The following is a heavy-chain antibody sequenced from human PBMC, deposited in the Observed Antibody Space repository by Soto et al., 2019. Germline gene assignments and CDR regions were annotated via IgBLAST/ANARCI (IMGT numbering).Heavy chain of an antibody. CDR1: GYSFNSYW. CDR3: AALTGATFH. D-gene: IGHD1-20*01. Sequence: GESLKISCKASGYSFNSYWIGWVRQMPGKGLEWMGIVHPDNSDIRYSPSFQGQVTVSVDRSISTAYLQWSSLKASDTAMYYCAALTGATFHWGQGTLVTVSS. CDR2: VHPDNSDI. V-gene: IGHV5-51*01. J-gene: IGHJ4*02.